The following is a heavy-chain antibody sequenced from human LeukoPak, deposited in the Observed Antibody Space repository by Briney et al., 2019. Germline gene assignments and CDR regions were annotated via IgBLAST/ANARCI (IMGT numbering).Heavy chain of an antibody. V-gene: IGHV3-7*01. J-gene: IGHJ3*02. Sequence: AGGSLRLSCAASGFTFSTYWMTWVRQAPGKGLEWVAHIKQDGSEEYYVDSVKGRFTISRDNAKNSLYLQMNSLRAEDTAVYYCARPRLRFLEWDAFDIWGQGTMVTVSS. CDR1: GFTFSTYW. D-gene: IGHD3-3*01. CDR3: ARPRLRFLEWDAFDI. CDR2: IKQDGSEE.